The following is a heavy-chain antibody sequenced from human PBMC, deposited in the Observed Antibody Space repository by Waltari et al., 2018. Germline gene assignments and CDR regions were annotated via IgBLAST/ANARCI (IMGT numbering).Heavy chain of an antibody. Sequence: EVQLVESGGGLVKPGGSLRLSCAASGFTFSSYSMNWVRQAPGKGLEWVSSISSSSSYIYYADAVKGRFTISRDNAKNSLYLQMNGLRAEDTAVYYCARGPQASNLGYSGYEWAEYFQHWGQGTLVTVSS. CDR1: GFTFSSYS. CDR2: ISSSSSYI. J-gene: IGHJ1*01. CDR3: ARGPQASNLGYSGYEWAEYFQH. V-gene: IGHV3-21*03. D-gene: IGHD5-12*01.